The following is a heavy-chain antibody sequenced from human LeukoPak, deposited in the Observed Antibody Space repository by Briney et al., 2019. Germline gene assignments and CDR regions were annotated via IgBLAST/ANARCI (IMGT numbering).Heavy chain of an antibody. Sequence: PGGSLRLSCAASGFTFSSYGMYWVRQAPGKGLEWVAFIRYDGSNKYYADSVKGRFTISRDNSKNTLYLQMNSLRAEDTAVYYCAKDLSYWGNWFDPWGQGTLVTVSS. CDR1: GFTFSSYG. CDR2: IRYDGSNK. V-gene: IGHV3-30*02. J-gene: IGHJ5*02. D-gene: IGHD1-26*01. CDR3: AKDLSYWGNWFDP.